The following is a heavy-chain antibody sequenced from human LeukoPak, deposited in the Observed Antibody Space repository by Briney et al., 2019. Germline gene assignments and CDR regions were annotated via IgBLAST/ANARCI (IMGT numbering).Heavy chain of an antibody. D-gene: IGHD5-24*01. Sequence: SETLSLTCTVSGGSISSYYWSWIRQPPGKGLEWIGYIYYSGSTNYNPSLKSRVTISVDTSKNQFSLKLSSVTAADTAVYYCARRRGWLQDAFDIWGQGTMVTVSS. V-gene: IGHV4-59*08. CDR1: GGSISSYY. J-gene: IGHJ3*02. CDR2: IYYSGST. CDR3: ARRRGWLQDAFDI.